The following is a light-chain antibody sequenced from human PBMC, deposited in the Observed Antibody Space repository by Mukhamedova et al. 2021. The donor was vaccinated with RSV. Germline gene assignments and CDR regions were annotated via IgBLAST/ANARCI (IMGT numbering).Light chain of an antibody. CDR1: QSVSSSY. CDR2: GAS. J-gene: IGKJ4*01. Sequence: GERATLSCRASQSVSSSYLAWYQQKPGQAPRLLIYGASSRATGIPVRFSGSGSGTDFTLTISRLEPEDFAVYYCQQYGSSPLTFG. CDR3: QQYGSSPLT. V-gene: IGKV3-20*01.